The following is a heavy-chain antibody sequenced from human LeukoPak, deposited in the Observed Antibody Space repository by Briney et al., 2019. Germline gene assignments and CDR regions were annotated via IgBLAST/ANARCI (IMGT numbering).Heavy chain of an antibody. CDR2: IKNKIDGGTT. Sequence: GGSLRLSCAGSGFTLSQDWMSWVRQAPGKGLEWLGLIKNKIDGGTTDYAVTVKGRFTISRDDSKNTLYLQMNSLKTGDTDVYYCSKYNSYDALDYWGQGTLVTVSS. CDR3: SKYNSYDALDY. CDR1: GFTLSQDW. V-gene: IGHV3-15*01. J-gene: IGHJ4*02. D-gene: IGHD1-1*01.